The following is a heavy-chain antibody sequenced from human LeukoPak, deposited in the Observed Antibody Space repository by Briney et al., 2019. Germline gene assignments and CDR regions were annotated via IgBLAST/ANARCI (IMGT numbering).Heavy chain of an antibody. D-gene: IGHD3-22*01. V-gene: IGHV4-4*09. CDR2: IYTSGST. Sequence: SETLSLTCTVSGGSISSYYLSWIRQPPGKGLEWIGYIYTSGSTNYNPSLKSRVTISVDTSKNQFSLKLSSVTAADTAVYYCARQRSYYYDSSGYFDYWGQGTLVTVSS. CDR1: GGSISSYY. J-gene: IGHJ4*02. CDR3: ARQRSYYYDSSGYFDY.